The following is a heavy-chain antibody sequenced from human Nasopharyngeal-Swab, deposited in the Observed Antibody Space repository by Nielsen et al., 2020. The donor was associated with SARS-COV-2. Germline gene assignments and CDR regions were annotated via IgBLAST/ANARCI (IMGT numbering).Heavy chain of an antibody. D-gene: IGHD2-15*01. CDR2: IYYSGST. CDR3: ARDTRRGGVDY. V-gene: IGHV4-59*01. CDR1: GGFINSYY. Sequence: SETLSLTCTVSGGFINSYYWSWIRQPPRRGLEWIGYIYYSGSTNYNPSLKSPVTISLDTSKNQFSLKLSSVTAADSAVYYCARDTRRGGVDYWGQGTLVTVSS. J-gene: IGHJ4*02.